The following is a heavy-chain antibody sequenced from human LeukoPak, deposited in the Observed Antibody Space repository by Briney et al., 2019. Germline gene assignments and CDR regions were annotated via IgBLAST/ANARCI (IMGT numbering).Heavy chain of an antibody. CDR2: ISYDGSNK. CDR3: ARASIAVAGTSDY. V-gene: IGHV3-30*03. J-gene: IGHJ4*02. Sequence: GGSLRLSCAASGFTFSSYWMSWVRQAPGKGLEWVAVISYDGSNKYYADSVKGRFTISRDNSKNTLYLQMNSLRAEDTAVYYCARASIAVAGTSDYWGQGTLVTVSS. D-gene: IGHD6-19*01. CDR1: GFTFSSYW.